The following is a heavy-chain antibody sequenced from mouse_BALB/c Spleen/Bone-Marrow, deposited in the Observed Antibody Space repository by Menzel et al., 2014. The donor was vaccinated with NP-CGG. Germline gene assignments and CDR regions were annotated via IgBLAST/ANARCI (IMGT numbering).Heavy chain of an antibody. CDR3: ARDGSSYYAMDY. V-gene: IGHV5-6-5*01. CDR2: ISSGGST. D-gene: IGHD1-1*01. Sequence: EVKLEESGGGLVKPGGSLKLSCAASGFTFSSYAMSWVRQTPEKRLEWVASISSGGSTYYPDSVKGRFTTSRDNARNILYLQMSSLRSEDTAMYYCARDGSSYYAMDYWGQGTSVTVSS. CDR1: GFTFSSYA. J-gene: IGHJ4*01.